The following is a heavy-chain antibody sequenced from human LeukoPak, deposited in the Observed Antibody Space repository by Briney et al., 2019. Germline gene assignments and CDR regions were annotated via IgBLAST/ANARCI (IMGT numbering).Heavy chain of an antibody. J-gene: IGHJ6*03. D-gene: IGHD3-10*01. CDR2: INHSGST. V-gene: IGHV4-34*01. CDR3: ARVGLGSGSSTRNYYYMDV. CDR1: GGSFSGYY. Sequence: SETLSLICAVYGGSFSGYYWSWIRQPPGKGLEWIGEINHSGSTNYNPSLKSRVTISVDTSKNQFSLKLSSVTAADTAVYFCARVGLGSGSSTRNYYYMDVWGKGTTVTVSS.